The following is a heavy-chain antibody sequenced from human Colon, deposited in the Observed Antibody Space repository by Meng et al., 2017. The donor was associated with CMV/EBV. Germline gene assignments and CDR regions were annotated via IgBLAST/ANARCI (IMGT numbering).Heavy chain of an antibody. Sequence: ASVKVSCKTSGYTFTGYYLHWVRLAPGQGLEWMGWINPNNGGTNYAPKFQGRVTMTSDASSSTAYMELRSLRSDDTAVYYCALAITMVRGVIITGEYFQHWGQGTLVTVSS. D-gene: IGHD3-10*01. V-gene: IGHV1-2*02. CDR2: INPNNGGT. CDR3: ALAITMVRGVIITGEYFQH. J-gene: IGHJ1*01. CDR1: GYTFTGYY.